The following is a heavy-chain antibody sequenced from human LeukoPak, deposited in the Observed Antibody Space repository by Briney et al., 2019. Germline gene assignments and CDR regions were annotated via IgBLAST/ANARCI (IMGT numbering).Heavy chain of an antibody. J-gene: IGHJ4*02. CDR3: TTGLADYYDSAANY. Sequence: GGSLRLSCAASGFTFSSAWMSWVRQAPGKGLEWVGHIKSKADGGTTDYTAPVKGRFTISRDDSIHTLYLQMNSLKTEDTAVYYCTTGLADYYDSAANYWGQGTLVTVSS. CDR1: GFTFSSAW. D-gene: IGHD3-22*01. V-gene: IGHV3-15*01. CDR2: IKSKADGGTT.